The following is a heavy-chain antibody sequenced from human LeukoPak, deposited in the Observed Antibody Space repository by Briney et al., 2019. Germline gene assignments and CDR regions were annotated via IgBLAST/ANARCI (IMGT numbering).Heavy chain of an antibody. Sequence: PSETLSLTCAVYGGSFSGYYWSWIRQPPGKGLEWIGEINHSGSTNYNPSLKSRVTISVDTSKNQFSLKLSSVTAADTAVYYCASNTIFGVVIRSDYWGREPWSPSPQ. J-gene: IGHJ4*02. V-gene: IGHV4-34*01. D-gene: IGHD3-3*01. CDR3: ASNTIFGVVIRSDY. CDR2: INHSGST. CDR1: GGSFSGYY.